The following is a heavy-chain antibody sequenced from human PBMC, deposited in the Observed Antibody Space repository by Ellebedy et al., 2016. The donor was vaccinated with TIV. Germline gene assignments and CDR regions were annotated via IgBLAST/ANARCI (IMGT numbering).Heavy chain of an antibody. V-gene: IGHV1-46*01. J-gene: IGHJ4*02. CDR3: ARSSFGNGYYGSIDY. Sequence: AASVKVSCKASGYTFTNYYMHWVRQAPGQGLEWMGKINPSGGSTNNAHHLQGRISMTRDTSTSTVYMELSSLRSEDTAMYYCARSSFGNGYYGSIDYWGQGTLVTVSS. CDR2: INPSGGST. D-gene: IGHD3-3*01. CDR1: GYTFTNYY.